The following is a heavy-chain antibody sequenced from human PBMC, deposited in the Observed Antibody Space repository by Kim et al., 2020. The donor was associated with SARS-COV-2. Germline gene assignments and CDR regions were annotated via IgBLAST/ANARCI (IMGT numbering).Heavy chain of an antibody. J-gene: IGHJ4*02. CDR3: ARDQYLLGITAKAQFYFDY. CDR1: GFTFSSYG. V-gene: IGHV3-33*01. CDR2: IWYDGSNK. Sequence: GGSLRLSCAASGFTFSSYGMHWVRQAPGKGLEWVAVIWYDGSNKYYADSVKGRFTISRDNSKNTLYLQMNSLRAEDTAVYYCARDQYLLGITAKAQFYFDYWGQGTLVTVSS. D-gene: IGHD7-27*01.